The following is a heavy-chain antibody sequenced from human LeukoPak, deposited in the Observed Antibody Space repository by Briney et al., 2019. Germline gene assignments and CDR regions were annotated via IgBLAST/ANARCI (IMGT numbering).Heavy chain of an antibody. CDR3: ARRRYFDY. Sequence: PSETLSLTCAVYGGSFSGYYWSWIRQPPGKGLEWIGEINQSGSTNYNPSLKSRVTISVETSKNQFSLKLDSVTAADTAVYYCARRRYFDYWGQGTPVTVSS. CDR1: GGSFSGYY. CDR2: INQSGST. J-gene: IGHJ4*02. V-gene: IGHV4-34*01.